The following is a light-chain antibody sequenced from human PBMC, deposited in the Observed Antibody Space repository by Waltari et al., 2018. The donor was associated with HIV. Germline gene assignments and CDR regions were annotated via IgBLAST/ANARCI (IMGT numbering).Light chain of an antibody. V-gene: IGKV4-1*01. CDR3: HQYYSNPLT. Sequence: DIVMTQSPDSLAVSLGERATINCKSRQSVLYSSDTKNYLAWYQQRSGQPPKLPIYWATIRESGVPDRCSGSGSETDFTLTVSNLQAEDVATNYCHQYYSNPLTYGGGTKVEIK. CDR1: QSVLYSSDTKNY. J-gene: IGKJ4*01. CDR2: WAT.